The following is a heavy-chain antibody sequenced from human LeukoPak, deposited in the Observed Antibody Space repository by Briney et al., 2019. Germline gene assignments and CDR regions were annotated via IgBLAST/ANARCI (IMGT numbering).Heavy chain of an antibody. CDR3: AKQYCYDSSGYPKEFDY. V-gene: IGHV3-9*01. CDR2: ISWNSGSI. Sequence: GRSLRLSCAASGFTFDDYAMHWVRQAPGKGLEWVSGISWNSGSIGYADSVKGRFTISRDNAKNSLYLQMNSLRAEDTALYYCAKQYCYDSSGYPKEFDYWGQGTLVTASS. J-gene: IGHJ4*02. CDR1: GFTFDDYA. D-gene: IGHD3-22*01.